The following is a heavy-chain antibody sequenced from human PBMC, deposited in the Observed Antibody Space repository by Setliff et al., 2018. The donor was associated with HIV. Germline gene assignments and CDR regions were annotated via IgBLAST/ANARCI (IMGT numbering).Heavy chain of an antibody. D-gene: IGHD7-27*01. CDR1: GFTFSTYS. Sequence: GESLKISCAASGFTFSTYSMNWVRQAPGKGLEWVSYIGGDSRIINYADSVKGRFTISRDNAKNSLFLQMNSLRVEDTALYYCARDLNWGFDYWGQGTLVTVSS. J-gene: IGHJ4*02. CDR3: ARDLNWGFDY. V-gene: IGHV3-48*01. CDR2: IGGDSRII.